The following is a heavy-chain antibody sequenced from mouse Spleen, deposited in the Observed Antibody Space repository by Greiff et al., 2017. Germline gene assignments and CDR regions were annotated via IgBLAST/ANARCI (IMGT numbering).Heavy chain of an antibody. Sequence: VQVVESGAELMKPGASVKLSCKATGYTFTGYWIEWVKQRPGHGLEWIGEILPGSGSTNYNEKFKGKATFTADTSSNTAYMQLSSLTTEDSAIYYCARTYHYYGSSYRYFDVWGAGTTVTVSS. D-gene: IGHD1-1*01. V-gene: IGHV1-9*01. CDR2: ILPGSGST. CDR3: ARTYHYYGSSYRYFDV. CDR1: GYTFTGYW. J-gene: IGHJ1*01.